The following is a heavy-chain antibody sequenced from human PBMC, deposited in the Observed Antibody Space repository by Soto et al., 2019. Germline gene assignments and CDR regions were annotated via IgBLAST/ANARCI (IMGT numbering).Heavy chain of an antibody. Sequence: GGSLRLSCAASGITFSNYWMSWVRQAPGKGLEWVASINEDGSAKYYVDSVKGRFTISRDNAKNSLYLEMNSLRDEDTAVYYCARHGPHGRVQVGYYYGMDVWGQGTTVTVSS. CDR3: ARHGPHGRVQVGYYYGMDV. J-gene: IGHJ6*02. CDR1: GITFSNYW. V-gene: IGHV3-7*01. D-gene: IGHD3-10*01. CDR2: INEDGSAK.